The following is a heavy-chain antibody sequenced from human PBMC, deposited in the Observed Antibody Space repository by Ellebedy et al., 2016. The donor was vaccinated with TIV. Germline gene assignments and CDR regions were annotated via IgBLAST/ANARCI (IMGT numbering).Heavy chain of an antibody. J-gene: IGHJ4*02. V-gene: IGHV5-51*01. D-gene: IGHD6-19*01. CDR3: ARSRSSWYYFDR. CDR1: GYSFTTNW. Sequence: PGGSLRLSCKGSGYSFTTNWIGWVRQMPGKDLEWMGIIYPGDSDTRYSPSFQGQVTISADKSINTAYLQWRSLKASDTAMYYCARSRSSWYYFDRWGQGTQVTVSS. CDR2: IYPGDSDT.